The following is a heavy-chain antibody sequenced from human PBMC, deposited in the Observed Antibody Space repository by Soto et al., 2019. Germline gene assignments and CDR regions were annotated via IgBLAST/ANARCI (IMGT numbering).Heavy chain of an antibody. V-gene: IGHV1-69*01. CDR2: IIPIFGTA. J-gene: IGHJ6*02. CDR3: AREGSGWTYYYYYGMDV. D-gene: IGHD6-19*01. Sequence: QVQLVQSGAEVKKPGSSVKVSCKASGGTFSSYAISWVRQAPGQGLEWMGGIIPIFGTANYAQKFQGRVTIPADESTSTAYMELSSLRSEDTAVYYCAREGSGWTYYYYYGMDVWGQGTTVTVSS. CDR1: GGTFSSYA.